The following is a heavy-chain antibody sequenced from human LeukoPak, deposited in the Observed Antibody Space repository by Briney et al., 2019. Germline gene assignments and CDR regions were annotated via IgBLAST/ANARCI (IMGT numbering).Heavy chain of an antibody. J-gene: IGHJ4*02. D-gene: IGHD1-26*01. CDR2: INPDSGGT. CDR1: GYTFAGYY. V-gene: IGHV1-2*02. Sequence: ASVKVSCKASGYTFAGYYMHWVRQAPGQGLEWMGWINPDSGGTNYAQKFQGRVTMTRDTSISTAYVELSRLRSVDTAVYYCARDRSRILDYWGQGTLVTVSS. CDR3: ARDRSRILDY.